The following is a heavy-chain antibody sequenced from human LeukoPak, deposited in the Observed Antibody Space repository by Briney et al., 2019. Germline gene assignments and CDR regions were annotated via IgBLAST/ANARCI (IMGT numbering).Heavy chain of an antibody. Sequence: GGSLRLSCAASRFTFISYWMHWVRQAPGKGLVWVSRIKSDGSTNYADSVKGRFTISRDNAKNTVSLQMNSLRAEDTGVYYSARAPPVIGGYYPEYFRHWGRGTLVTVSS. D-gene: IGHD3-22*01. V-gene: IGHV3-74*01. CDR1: RFTFISYW. J-gene: IGHJ1*01. CDR2: IKSDGST. CDR3: ARAPPVIGGYYPEYFRH.